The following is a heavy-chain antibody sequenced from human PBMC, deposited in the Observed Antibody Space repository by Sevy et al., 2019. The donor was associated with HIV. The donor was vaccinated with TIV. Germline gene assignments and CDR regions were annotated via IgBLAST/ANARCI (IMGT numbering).Heavy chain of an antibody. CDR3: AKDGGRIWDQFFFDY. CDR1: GFTFSSFG. Sequence: GGSLRLSCEASGFTFSSFGMSWVRQAPGKGLEWVSGISGTGGSTYYADSVKGRFTISRDNSKNTLYIHMISLRAEDTAVYYCAKDGGRIWDQFFFDYWGQGTLVTVSS. V-gene: IGHV3-23*01. D-gene: IGHD2-15*01. CDR2: ISGTGGST. J-gene: IGHJ4*02.